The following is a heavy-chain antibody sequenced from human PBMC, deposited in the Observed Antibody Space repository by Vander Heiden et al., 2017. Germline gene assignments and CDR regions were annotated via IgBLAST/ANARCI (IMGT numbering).Heavy chain of an antibody. Sequence: QVQLVESGGGLVKPGGSLRLSCAASGFPFSDYSMTWIRQAPGKGLEWISYITPSGNTVHYADSVKGRFTISRDNAKNSLFLQMDSLRAEDTAVYYCARDLSTSSWDSYYGMDVWGQGTTVTVSS. CDR3: ARDLSTSSWDSYYGMDV. D-gene: IGHD6-19*01. CDR1: GFPFSDYS. J-gene: IGHJ6*02. V-gene: IGHV3-11*01. CDR2: ITPSGNTV.